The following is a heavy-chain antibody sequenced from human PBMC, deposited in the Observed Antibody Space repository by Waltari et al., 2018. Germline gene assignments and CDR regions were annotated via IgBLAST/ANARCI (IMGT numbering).Heavy chain of an antibody. J-gene: IGHJ4*02. CDR3: ARDPSSGYYFDY. CDR2: IYHSGST. V-gene: IGHV4-38-2*02. CDR1: GYSISSGYY. D-gene: IGHD3-22*01. Sequence: QVQLQESGPGLVKPSETLSLTCAVSGYSISSGYYWGWTRQPPGKGLEWIGSIYHSGSTYYNPSLKSRVTISVDTSKNQFSLKLSSVTAADTAVYYCARDPSSGYYFDYWGQGTLVTVSS.